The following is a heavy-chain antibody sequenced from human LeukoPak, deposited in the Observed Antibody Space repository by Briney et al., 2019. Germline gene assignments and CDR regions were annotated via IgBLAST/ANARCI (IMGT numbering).Heavy chain of an antibody. D-gene: IGHD3-3*01. CDR1: GFTFSSCS. CDR2: ISSSSSTI. V-gene: IGHV3-48*01. J-gene: IGHJ4*02. Sequence: GGSLRLSCAASGFTFSSCSMNWVRQAPGKGLEWVSYISSSSSTIYYADSVKGRFTISRDNAKNSLYLQMNSLRAEDTAVYYCARADYDFFFDYWGQGTLVTVSS. CDR3: ARADYDFFFDY.